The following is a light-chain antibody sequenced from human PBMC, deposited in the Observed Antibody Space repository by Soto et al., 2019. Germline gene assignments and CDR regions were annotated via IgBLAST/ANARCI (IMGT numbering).Light chain of an antibody. CDR2: AAS. Sequence: DIRMTQSPSSLSSSVGDRVTIACRASQDISTYLAWYQQKPGKVPKLLIYAASTLLSGVPSRFSGSGSGTDFTLTISSLQPEDVATYYRQKYNTAPLTFGQGTKVEIK. CDR3: QKYNTAPLT. V-gene: IGKV1-27*01. J-gene: IGKJ1*01. CDR1: QDISTY.